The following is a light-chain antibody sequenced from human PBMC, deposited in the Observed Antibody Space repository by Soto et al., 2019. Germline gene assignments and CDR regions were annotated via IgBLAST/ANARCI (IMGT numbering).Light chain of an antibody. J-gene: IGKJ1*01. CDR2: AAS. V-gene: IGKV1-6*02. CDR3: LQDYYYPRT. CDR1: QGIRND. Sequence: IQMTQSPSSLSASVGDRVTITCRASQGIRNDLGWYQQKPGKAPKLLINAASSLQSGVPSRCGGSGSGTDFTLTISSLQPEDFATYYCLQDYYYPRTFGQGTKVEIK.